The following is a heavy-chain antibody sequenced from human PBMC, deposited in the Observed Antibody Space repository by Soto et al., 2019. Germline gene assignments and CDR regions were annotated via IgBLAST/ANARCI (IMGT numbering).Heavy chain of an antibody. CDR3: ARDQGLRYDYVWGSYRLDY. CDR2: ISYDGSNK. CDR1: GFTFSSYA. V-gene: IGHV3-30-3*01. Sequence: QVQLVESGGGVVQPGRSLRLSCAASGFTFSSYAMHWVRQAPGKGLEWVAVISYDGSNKYYADSVKGRFTISRDNSKNTLYLQMNSVRAEDTAVYYCARDQGLRYDYVWGSYRLDYWGQGTLVTVSS. D-gene: IGHD3-16*02. J-gene: IGHJ4*02.